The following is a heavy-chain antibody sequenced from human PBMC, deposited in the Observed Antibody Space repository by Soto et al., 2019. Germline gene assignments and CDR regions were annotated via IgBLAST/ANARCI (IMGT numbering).Heavy chain of an antibody. CDR2: INPNSGGT. D-gene: IGHD3-10*01. J-gene: IGHJ6*02. V-gene: IGHV1-2*04. CDR3: ARDDYGSGTSKRGFTYYGMDV. Sequence: ASVKVSCKASGYTFTGYYMHWVRQAPGQGLEWMGWINPNSGGTNYAQKFQGWVTMTRDTSISTAYMELSRLRSDDTAVYYCARDDYGSGTSKRGFTYYGMDVWGQGTTVTVSS. CDR1: GYTFTGYY.